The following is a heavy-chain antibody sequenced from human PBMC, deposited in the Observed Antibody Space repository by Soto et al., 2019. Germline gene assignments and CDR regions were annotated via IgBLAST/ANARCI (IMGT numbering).Heavy chain of an antibody. D-gene: IGHD1-1*01. CDR2: IIPIFGTA. CDR1: GGTFSSYA. CDR3: ARNWNDSLALKY. J-gene: IGHJ4*02. Sequence: SVNVSCKASGGTFSSYAISWVRQAPGQGLEWMGGIIPIFGTANYAQKFQGRVTITADKSTSTAYMELSSLRSEDTAVYYCARNWNDSLALKYWGQGTLVTV. V-gene: IGHV1-69*06.